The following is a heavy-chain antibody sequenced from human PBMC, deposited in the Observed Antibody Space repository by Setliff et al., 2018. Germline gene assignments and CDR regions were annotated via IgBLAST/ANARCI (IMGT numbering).Heavy chain of an antibody. CDR2: IHHSGST. J-gene: IGHJ4*02. CDR3: ARGEWFGESRV. Sequence: SETLSLTCNVSGGSISSYSWNWIRQPPGKGLEWIGEIHHSGSTNYNPSLKSRVTISVDTSKNQFSLKLSSVTAADTAVYYCARGEWFGESRVWGQGTLVTVSS. D-gene: IGHD3-10*01. V-gene: IGHV4-34*01. CDR1: GGSISSYS.